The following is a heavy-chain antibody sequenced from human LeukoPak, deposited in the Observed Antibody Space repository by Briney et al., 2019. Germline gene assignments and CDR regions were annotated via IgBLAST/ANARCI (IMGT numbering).Heavy chain of an antibody. V-gene: IGHV3-30*04. J-gene: IGHJ4*02. Sequence: GGSLRLSCAASGFTLSSYVMHWVRQAPGKGLEWVAVISYDGSNKYYADSVKGRFIISRDNSKNTVYLQMNSLSAEDAAVYYCVKDDGWVQYANWGQGTLVTVSS. D-gene: IGHD5-24*01. CDR3: VKDDGWVQYAN. CDR1: GFTLSSYV. CDR2: ISYDGSNK.